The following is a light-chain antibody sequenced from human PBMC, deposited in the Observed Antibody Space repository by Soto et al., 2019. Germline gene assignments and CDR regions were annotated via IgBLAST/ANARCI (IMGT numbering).Light chain of an antibody. Sequence: DIQMTQSPSSLFASVGDRVTVTCRASQTIHNLLTCYHQKPGKAPKLLIYGASSLQSGVPSRFSGGGSVTTFTLTSNSVHTEDFGNYYCQQIHSSPRTFGQGTTV. CDR1: QTIHNL. J-gene: IGKJ1*01. CDR3: QQIHSSPRT. CDR2: GAS. V-gene: IGKV1-39*01.